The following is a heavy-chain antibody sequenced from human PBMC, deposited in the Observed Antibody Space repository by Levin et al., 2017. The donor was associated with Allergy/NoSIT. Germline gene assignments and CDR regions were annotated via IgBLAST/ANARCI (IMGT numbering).Heavy chain of an antibody. CDR2: ISWNSGSI. CDR3: AKDRGQWRYFDL. V-gene: IGHV3-9*01. D-gene: IGHD6-19*01. J-gene: IGHJ2*01. Sequence: GGSLRLSCAASGFTFDDYAMHWVRQAPGKGLEWVSGISWNSGSIGYADSVKGRFTISRDNAKNSLYLQMNSLRAEDTAFYYCAKDRGQWRYFDLWGRGTLVTVSS. CDR1: GFTFDDYA.